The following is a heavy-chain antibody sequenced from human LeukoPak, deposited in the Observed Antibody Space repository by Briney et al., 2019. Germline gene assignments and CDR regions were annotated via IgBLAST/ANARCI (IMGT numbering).Heavy chain of an antibody. V-gene: IGHV3-48*03. Sequence: GGSLRLSCAASGFTFSSYEMNWVRQAPGKGLEWVSYISSSGSTIYYADSVKGRFTISRDNAKNSLYLQMNSLRAEDTAVYYCAREDYDSPGGFDPWGQGTLVTVSS. D-gene: IGHD3-22*01. CDR3: AREDYDSPGGFDP. CDR1: GFTFSSYE. J-gene: IGHJ5*02. CDR2: ISSSGSTI.